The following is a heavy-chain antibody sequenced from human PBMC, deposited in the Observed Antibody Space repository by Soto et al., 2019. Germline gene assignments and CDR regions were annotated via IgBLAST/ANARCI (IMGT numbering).Heavy chain of an antibody. Sequence: SVKVSCKASGGTFSNYAISWVRQAPGQGLEWMGGLIPIFGTPDYAQKFQGIVTITADGSTSTAYMELSSLRSEDTAVYYCASQLTWDSYYYGMDVWGQGTTVTVSS. CDR3: ASQLTWDSYYYGMDV. CDR1: GGTFSNYA. J-gene: IGHJ6*02. V-gene: IGHV1-69*13. CDR2: LIPIFGTP. D-gene: IGHD7-27*01.